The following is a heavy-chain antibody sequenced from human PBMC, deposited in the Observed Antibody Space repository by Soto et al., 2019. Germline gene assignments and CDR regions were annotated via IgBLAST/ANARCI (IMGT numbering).Heavy chain of an antibody. CDR1: GFTCSNYA. V-gene: IGHV3-30*18. D-gene: IGHD1-1*01. CDR2: TSYDGNNE. J-gene: IGHJ4*02. Sequence: AGGSLRLSCAASGFTCSNYAMHWVRQAPGKGLEWVALTSYDGNNEYYTDSVKGRFTISRDNSKNTLFLQMNSPRPEDTAVYYCAKDKGVFNWATSYFDYWGQGALVTVSS. CDR3: AKDKGVFNWATSYFDY.